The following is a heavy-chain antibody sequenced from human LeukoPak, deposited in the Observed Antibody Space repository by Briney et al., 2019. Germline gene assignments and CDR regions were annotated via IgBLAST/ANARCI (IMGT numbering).Heavy chain of an antibody. V-gene: IGHV3-48*01. CDR1: GFTFSSYS. D-gene: IGHD5-18*01. Sequence: PGGSLRLSCAGSGFTFSSYSMNCVRQAPGKGLEWVSYISSSGSVIDYADSVKGRFTISRDNAKNSLYLQMSSLRAEDTAVYYCTRARGYSYGYSDYWGQGTLVTVSS. CDR2: ISSSGSVI. CDR3: TRARGYSYGYSDY. J-gene: IGHJ4*02.